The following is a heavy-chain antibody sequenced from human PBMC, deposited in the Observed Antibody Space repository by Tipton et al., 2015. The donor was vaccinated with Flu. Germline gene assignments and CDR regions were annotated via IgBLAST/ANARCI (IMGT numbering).Heavy chain of an antibody. CDR2: FGGGGRNT. V-gene: IGHV3-23*01. CDR1: GFTFNNYA. J-gene: IGHJ4*02. CDR3: AKAWRETAAGFYCFDS. Sequence: SLRLSCAASGFTFNNYAMAWVRQAPGKGLEWVSTFGGGGRNTFYAESVKGRFTISRDNSKYTLYLQMNSLRADDTAVYFCAKAWRETAAGFYCFDSWGQGTLVTVSS. D-gene: IGHD6-13*01.